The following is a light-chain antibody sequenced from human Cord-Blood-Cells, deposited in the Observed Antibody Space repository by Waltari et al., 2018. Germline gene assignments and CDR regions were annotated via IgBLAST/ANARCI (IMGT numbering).Light chain of an antibody. CDR2: AVS. V-gene: IGLV2-14*01. CDR3: SSYTSSSTLV. J-gene: IGLJ3*02. CDR1: SSVAGGDNY. Sequence: QSAPTQPASVSASPGPSTTISTTGTSSVAGGDNYLSWYQQHPGNAPNLMIYAVSNRPSGFSNRFSGATSGNTASLTIAGHQADDEADYYCSSYTSSSTLVFGGGTKLTVL.